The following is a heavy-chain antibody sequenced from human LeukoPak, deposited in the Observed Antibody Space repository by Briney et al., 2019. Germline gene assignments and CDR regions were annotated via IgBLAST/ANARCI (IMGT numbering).Heavy chain of an antibody. Sequence: SETLSLTCTVSSGSISSSSYYWGWIRQPPGEGLEWIGNIYYSGSTYYNPSLKSRVTISVDTSKNQFSLNLSSVTAADSALYYCARVRYSYGYYYAMDVWAKGPRSPSP. V-gene: IGHV4-39*01. CDR1: SGSISSSSYY. CDR2: IYYSGST. J-gene: IGHJ6*02. D-gene: IGHD5-18*01. CDR3: ARVRYSYGYYYAMDV.